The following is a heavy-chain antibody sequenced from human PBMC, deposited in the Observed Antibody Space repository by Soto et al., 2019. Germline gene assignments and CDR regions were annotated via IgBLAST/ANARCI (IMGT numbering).Heavy chain of an antibody. D-gene: IGHD2-15*01. CDR1: GYTFTGYY. CDR3: ARETYCSGGSCYGLTFDY. Sequence: ASVKVSFKASGYTFTGYYMHWVRQAPGQGLEWMGWINPNSGGTNYAQKFQGWVTMTRDTSISTAYMELSRLRSDDTAVYYCARETYCSGGSCYGLTFDYWGQGTLVTVSS. V-gene: IGHV1-2*04. J-gene: IGHJ4*02. CDR2: INPNSGGT.